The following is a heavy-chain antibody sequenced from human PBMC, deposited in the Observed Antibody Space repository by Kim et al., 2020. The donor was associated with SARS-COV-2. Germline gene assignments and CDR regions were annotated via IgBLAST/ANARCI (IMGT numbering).Heavy chain of an antibody. CDR3: ARTVDRGVTGQTPPDDY. CDR2: INPSGGST. V-gene: IGHV1-46*01. Sequence: ASVKVSCKASGYTFTSYYMHWVRQAPGQGLEWMGIINPSGGSTSYAQKFQGRVTMTRDTSTSTVYMELSSLSSEDTAVYYCARTVDRGVTGQTPPDDYWGQGTLVTVSS. J-gene: IGHJ4*02. CDR1: GYTFTSYY. D-gene: IGHD3-10*01.